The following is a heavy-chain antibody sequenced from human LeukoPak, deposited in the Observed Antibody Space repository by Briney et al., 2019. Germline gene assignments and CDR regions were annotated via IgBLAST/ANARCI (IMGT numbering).Heavy chain of an antibody. CDR1: GFTVSSIH. D-gene: IGHD2-15*01. CDR2: IYSGGNT. V-gene: IGHV3-53*01. J-gene: IGHJ3*02. CDR3: ARDLGRDSFDI. Sequence: GGSQRLSCAASGFTVSSIHMSWVRQAPGEGLEWVSVIYSGGNTYYADSVKGRFTISRDNSKNTLYLQMNNLRAEDTAVYYCARDLGRDSFDIWGQGTKVTVSS.